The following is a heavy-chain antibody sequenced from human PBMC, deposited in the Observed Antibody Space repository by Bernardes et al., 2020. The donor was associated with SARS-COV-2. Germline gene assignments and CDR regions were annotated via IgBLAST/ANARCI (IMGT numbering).Heavy chain of an antibody. Sequence: GSLRLSCAASGFTFSSYEMNWVRQAPGKGLEWVSYISSSCSTIYYADSVKGRFTISRDNAKNSLYLQMNSLRAEDTAVYYCARFVEAAAGLDNYGMDVWGQGTTVTVSS. J-gene: IGHJ6*02. CDR3: ARFVEAAAGLDNYGMDV. D-gene: IGHD6-13*01. V-gene: IGHV3-48*03. CDR2: ISSSCSTI. CDR1: GFTFSSYE.